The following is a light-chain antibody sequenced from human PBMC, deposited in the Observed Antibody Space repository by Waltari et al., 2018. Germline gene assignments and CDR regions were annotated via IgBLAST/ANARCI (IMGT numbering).Light chain of an antibody. CDR2: GTF. Sequence: ELVLTQSPGTLSLSPCEGATLSCRTSQTIRPTYLAWYQQQPGQAPTLLIYGTFTRATGIPDRFTGSGSGTHFSLTISSLEPEDFATYYCQQYDISPLTFGGGTKVEIK. J-gene: IGKJ4*01. CDR1: QTIRPTY. V-gene: IGKV3-20*01. CDR3: QQYDISPLT.